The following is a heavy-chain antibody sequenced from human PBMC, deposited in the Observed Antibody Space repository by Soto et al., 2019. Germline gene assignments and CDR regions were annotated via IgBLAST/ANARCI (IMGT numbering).Heavy chain of an antibody. V-gene: IGHV3-21*01. D-gene: IGHD1-26*01. CDR3: ARFKWELPYYYYYGMDV. CDR1: GFTFSSYG. Sequence: GGSLRLSCAASGFTFSSYGMNWVRQAPGKGLEWVSSISSSSSYIYYADSVKGRFTISRDNAKNSLYLQMNSLRAEDTAVYYCARFKWELPYYYYYGMDVWGQGTTVTVSS. J-gene: IGHJ6*02. CDR2: ISSSSSYI.